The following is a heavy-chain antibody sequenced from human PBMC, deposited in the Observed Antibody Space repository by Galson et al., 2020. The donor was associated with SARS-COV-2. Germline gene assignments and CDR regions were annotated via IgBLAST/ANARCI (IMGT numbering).Heavy chain of an antibody. D-gene: IGHD3-3*01. V-gene: IGHV1-46*01. CDR2: INPGGGVT. CDR1: GYPFTVYS. J-gene: IGHJ4*02. Sequence: ASVKVSCKASGYPFTVYSMHWVRQVPGQGLEWVGVINPGGGVTAHAQIFQGRISMTTDTSTATVHLELSSLRSEDTAVYYCARGRYSEWLLPIHFFEYWGQGAQVTVSS. CDR3: ARGRYSEWLLPIHFFEY.